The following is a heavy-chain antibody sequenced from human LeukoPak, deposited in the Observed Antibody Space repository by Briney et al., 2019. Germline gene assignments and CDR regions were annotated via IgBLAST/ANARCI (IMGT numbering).Heavy chain of an antibody. J-gene: IGHJ1*01. CDR3: ARDTREAGLLGYFQH. D-gene: IGHD1-26*01. CDR1: GGSINSYY. Sequence: PSETLSLTCTVSGGSINSYYWTWIRQTAVKGLEWIGHIYSTGNPYYNPSLRGRVTMSVDTSKNQFSLKLTSVTAADTAVYFCARDTREAGLLGYFQHWGLGTLVTVSS. CDR2: IYSTGNP. V-gene: IGHV4-4*07.